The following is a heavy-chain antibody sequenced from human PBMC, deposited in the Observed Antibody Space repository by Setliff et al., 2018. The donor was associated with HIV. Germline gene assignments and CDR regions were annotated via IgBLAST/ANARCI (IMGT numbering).Heavy chain of an antibody. CDR3: ARGAYPQVHFDY. J-gene: IGHJ4*02. Sequence: ASVKVSCKASGYTFTGYYMHWVRQAPGQGLEWMGWINPNNGGTNYAQKFQGWITMTRDTSISTAYMELSRLRSDDTAVYYCARGAYPQVHFDYWGQGTLVTVSS. CDR1: GYTFTGYY. V-gene: IGHV1-2*04. CDR2: INPNNGGT.